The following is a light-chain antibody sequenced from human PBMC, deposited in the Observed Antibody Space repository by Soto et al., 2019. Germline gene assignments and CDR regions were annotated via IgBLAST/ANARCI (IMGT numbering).Light chain of an antibody. V-gene: IGKV1-9*01. CDR2: GAS. CDR1: QGINTY. Sequence: DIQLTQSPSFLSASVGDRVTITCRASQGINTYFACYQQKLGKAPKVLIYGASTLQSGVPSRFSGSGSGTDFTLTINRLQDEDFATYYCQQTRSYPSPFGGGTKVDIK. J-gene: IGKJ4*01. CDR3: QQTRSYPSP.